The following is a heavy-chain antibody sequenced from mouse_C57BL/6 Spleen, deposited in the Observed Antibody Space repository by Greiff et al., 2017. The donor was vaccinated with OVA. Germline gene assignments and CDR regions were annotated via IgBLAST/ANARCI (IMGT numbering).Heavy chain of an antibody. V-gene: IGHV5-4*01. CDR1: GFTFSSYA. J-gene: IGHJ3*01. Sequence: DVQLVESGGGLVKPGGSLKLSCAASGFTFSSYAMSWVRQTPEKRLEWVATISGGGSYTYYPDNVKGRFTISRNNTKNNLYLQMSHLKSEDTAMYDCAQKGTGFAYWGEEALVAVSA. D-gene: IGHD4-1*01. CDR3: AQKGTGFAY. CDR2: ISGGGSYT.